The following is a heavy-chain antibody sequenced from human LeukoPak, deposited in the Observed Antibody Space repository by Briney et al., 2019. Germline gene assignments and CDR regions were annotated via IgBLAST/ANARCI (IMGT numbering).Heavy chain of an antibody. J-gene: IGHJ5*02. V-gene: IGHV4-59*01. CDR2: IYYSGST. D-gene: IGHD3-3*01. CDR3: ARVGSGYYTWFDP. CDR1: GGSISSYC. Sequence: SETLSLTCTVSGGSISSYCWSWIRQPPGKGLEWIGYIYYSGSTNHNPSLKSRVTISVDTSKNQFSLKLSSVTAADTAVYYCARVGSGYYTWFDPWGQGTLVTVSS.